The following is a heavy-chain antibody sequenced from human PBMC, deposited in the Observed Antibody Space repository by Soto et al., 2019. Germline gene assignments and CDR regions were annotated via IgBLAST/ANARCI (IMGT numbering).Heavy chain of an antibody. Sequence: SLRLSCAASGFTFSSYAMHWVRQAPGKGLEWVAVISYDGSNKYYADSVKGRFTISRDNSKNTLYLQMNSLRAEDTAVYYCGRPMIGQLWLPFDYWGQGTLVTVSS. CDR2: ISYDGSNK. V-gene: IGHV3-30-3*01. D-gene: IGHD5-18*01. J-gene: IGHJ4*02. CDR1: GFTFSSYA. CDR3: GRPMIGQLWLPFDY.